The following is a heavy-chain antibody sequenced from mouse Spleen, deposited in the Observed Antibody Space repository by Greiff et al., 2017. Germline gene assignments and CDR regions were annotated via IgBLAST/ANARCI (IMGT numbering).Heavy chain of an antibody. CDR3: ARVYYDYDGFAY. V-gene: IGHV2-4-1*01. D-gene: IGHD2-4*01. J-gene: IGHJ3*01. Sequence: VMLVESGPGLVAPSQSLSITCTVSGFSLTNYAVHWVRQSPGKGLEWLGVIWSDGSTDYNAAFISRLSISKDNSKSQVFLKMNSLQTDDTAMYYCARVYYDYDGFAYWGQGTLVTVSA. CDR2: IWSDGST. CDR1: GFSLTNYA.